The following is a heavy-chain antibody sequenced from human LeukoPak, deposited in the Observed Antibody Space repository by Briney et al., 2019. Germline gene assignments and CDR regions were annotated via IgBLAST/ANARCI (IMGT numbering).Heavy chain of an antibody. CDR2: IGPGPSHT. Sequence: GGSLRLSCAASGLTFNTYGMNWVRQAPGKGLEWLSYIGPGPSHTYYADSVRGRFVISRDDAKSSLYLQMSSLRAEDTAVYYCARDYVTMAPDYGGLGTLVTVSS. D-gene: IGHD3-10*02. V-gene: IGHV3-21*01. CDR3: ARDYVTMAPDY. CDR1: GLTFNTYG. J-gene: IGHJ4*02.